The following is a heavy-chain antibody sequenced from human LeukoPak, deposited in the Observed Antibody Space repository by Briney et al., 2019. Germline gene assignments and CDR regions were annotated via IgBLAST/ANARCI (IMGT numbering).Heavy chain of an antibody. CDR3: ARVDPPIVGATGSYYFDY. D-gene: IGHD1-26*01. V-gene: IGHV3-30-3*01. CDR1: GFTFSSYW. Sequence: GGSLRLSCAASGFTFSSYWMSWVRLAPGKGLEWVAVISYDGSNKYYADSVKGRFTISRDNSKNTLYLQMNSLRAEDTAVYYCARVDPPIVGATGSYYFDYWGQGTLVTVSS. CDR2: ISYDGSNK. J-gene: IGHJ4*02.